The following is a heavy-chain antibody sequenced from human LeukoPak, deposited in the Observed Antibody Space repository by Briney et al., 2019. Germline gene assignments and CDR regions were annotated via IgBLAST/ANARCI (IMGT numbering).Heavy chain of an antibody. CDR1: GYSFTNHW. J-gene: IGHJ5*01. D-gene: IGHD2-2*01. Sequence: GESLKISCKGSGYSFTNHWIGWVRQMPGKGLEWMGIIYPGDSDTRYSPSFQGQVTISADKSISTAYLQWSSLKASDTAMYYCARHPQLGGYCSVTNCLNWFDSWGQGTLVTVSS. V-gene: IGHV5-51*01. CDR3: ARHPQLGGYCSVTNCLNWFDS. CDR2: IYPGDSDT.